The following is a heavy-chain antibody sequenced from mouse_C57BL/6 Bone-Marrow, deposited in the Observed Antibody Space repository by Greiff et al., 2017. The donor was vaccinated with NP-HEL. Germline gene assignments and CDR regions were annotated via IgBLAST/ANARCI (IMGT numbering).Heavy chain of an antibody. J-gene: IGHJ1*03. V-gene: IGHV1-47*01. CDR1: GYTFTTYP. D-gene: IGHD2-4*01. CDR3: ARRGDYDWYFDV. Sequence: QVHVKQSGAELVKPGASVKMSCKASGYTFTTYPIEWMKQNHGKSLEWIGNFHPYNDDTKYNEKFKGKATLTVEKSSSTVYLELSRLTSDDSAVYYCARRGDYDWYFDVWGTGTTVTVSS. CDR2: FHPYNDDT.